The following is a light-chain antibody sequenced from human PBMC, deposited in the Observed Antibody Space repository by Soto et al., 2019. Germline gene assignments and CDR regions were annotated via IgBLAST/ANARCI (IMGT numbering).Light chain of an antibody. CDR3: SSYTITHIPVI. Sequence: QSALTQPASVSGSPGQSITISCTGTSNDIGGYNYVSWYQQHPGEAPKLIIYEVSNRPSGVSNRFSGSKSDNTASLTITGLQADDEASYYCSSYTITHIPVIFGGGTQLTVL. V-gene: IGLV2-14*01. CDR1: SNDIGGYNY. J-gene: IGLJ7*01. CDR2: EVS.